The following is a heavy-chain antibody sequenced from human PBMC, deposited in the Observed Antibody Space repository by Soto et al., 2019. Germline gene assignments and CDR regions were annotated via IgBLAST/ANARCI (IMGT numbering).Heavy chain of an antibody. D-gene: IGHD6-19*01. CDR3: AHLQHGWYYPDDDY. V-gene: IGHV2-5*01. CDR1: GFSLSTSGVG. Sequence: QITLKESGPTLVKPTQTLTLTCTFSGFSLSTSGVGVGWIRQPPGKALEWLALIYWNDDKRYSPSLKSRLTITQDTSKNQVVLTMTNMDPVDTATYFCAHLQHGWYYPDDDYWGQGTLVTVSS. J-gene: IGHJ4*02. CDR2: IYWNDDK.